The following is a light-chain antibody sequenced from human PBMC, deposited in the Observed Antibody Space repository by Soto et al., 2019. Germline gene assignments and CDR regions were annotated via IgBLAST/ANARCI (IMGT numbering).Light chain of an antibody. CDR1: SSDVGGYNY. CDR3: SSYTSSSTYV. J-gene: IGLJ1*01. Sequence: QSALAQPASVSGSPGQSITISFTGTSSDVGGYNYVSWYQQNPGKAPKLMIYEVSNRPSGVSNRFSGSKSGNTASLTISGLQAEDEADYYCSSYTSSSTYVFGTGTKVTVL. CDR2: EVS. V-gene: IGLV2-14*01.